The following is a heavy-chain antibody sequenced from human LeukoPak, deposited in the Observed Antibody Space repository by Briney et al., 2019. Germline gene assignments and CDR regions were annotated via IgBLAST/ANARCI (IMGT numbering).Heavy chain of an antibody. J-gene: IGHJ6*03. CDR1: GFTFSGSA. CDR3: SRSSSRNFGVVIKSYYYYMDV. V-gene: IGHV3-73*01. CDR2: IRSKAD. D-gene: IGHD3-3*01. Sequence: GGSLRLSCAASGFTFSGSAIHWVRQASGKGLEWVGRIRSKADYAASVRGKFTISRDDSKNTAYLQMNSLKTEDTAVYYCSRSSSRNFGVVIKSYYYYMDVWGKGTTVTVSS.